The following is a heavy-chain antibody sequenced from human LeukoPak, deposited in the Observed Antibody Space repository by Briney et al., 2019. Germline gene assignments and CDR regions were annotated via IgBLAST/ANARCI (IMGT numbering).Heavy chain of an antibody. CDR1: GFTFSSYA. J-gene: IGHJ4*02. CDR2: ISGSGGGT. CDR3: ATATVAGRGYYFDQ. D-gene: IGHD6-19*01. V-gene: IGHV3-23*01. Sequence: PGGSLRLSCAASGFTFSSYAMGWVRQSPGKGLEWVSSISGSGGGTHFPDSVQGRFTISRDNPKNAMYLQTNSLRAEDTAVYYCATATVAGRGYYFDQWGQGTLVTVSS.